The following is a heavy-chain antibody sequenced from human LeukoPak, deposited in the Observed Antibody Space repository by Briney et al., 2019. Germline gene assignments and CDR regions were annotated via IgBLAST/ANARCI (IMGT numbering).Heavy chain of an antibody. V-gene: IGHV3-30*02. CDR1: GFTFSSFG. Sequence: QPGGSLRLSCAASGFTFSSFGMHWVRQAPGKGLEWVAFIRYDGNNKYYADSVKGRFTISRDNSKNTLYLQMNSLRAEDTAVYYRARARVDFWSGYYREESLDYWSQGTLVTVSS. J-gene: IGHJ4*02. D-gene: IGHD3-3*01. CDR3: ARARVDFWSGYYREESLDY. CDR2: IRYDGNNK.